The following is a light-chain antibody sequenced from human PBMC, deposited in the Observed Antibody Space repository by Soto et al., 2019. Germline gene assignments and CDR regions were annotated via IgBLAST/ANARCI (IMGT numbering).Light chain of an antibody. CDR1: QSVLHSSNGNNY. CDR3: QQYQRLPFT. J-gene: IGKJ3*01. CDR2: WSS. V-gene: IGKV4-1*01. Sequence: DIVMTQSPDFLDVSMGERATIKCRSSQSVLHSSNGNNYLAWDPQKPVQPPKLLIYWSSTRESGVPDRFSVSGSGTEFTLTVNSLQAEDAAVYYCQQYQRLPFTCGPGTQVHI.